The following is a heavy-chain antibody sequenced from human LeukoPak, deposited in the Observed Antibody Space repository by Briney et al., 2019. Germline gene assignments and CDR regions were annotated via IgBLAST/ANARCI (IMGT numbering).Heavy chain of an antibody. J-gene: IGHJ4*02. CDR3: AKEGRSGWSDFDY. CDR2: ISYDGSNK. D-gene: IGHD6-19*01. V-gene: IGHV3-30*18. CDR1: GFIFSGYG. Sequence: GGSLRLSCAASGFIFSGYGMHWVRQAPGKGLEWVAVISYDGSNKYYADSVKGRFTISRDNSKNTLLLQINSLRAEDTAVYYCAKEGRSGWSDFDYWGQGTLVTVSS.